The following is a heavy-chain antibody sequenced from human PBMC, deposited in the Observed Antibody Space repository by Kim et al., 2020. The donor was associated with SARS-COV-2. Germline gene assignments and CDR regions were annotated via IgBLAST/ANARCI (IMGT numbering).Heavy chain of an antibody. V-gene: IGHV4-39*07. D-gene: IGHD3-3*01. CDR3: ARTPTIFGVVISPDAFDI. J-gene: IGHJ3*02. Sequence: SRVTLSVDTSQNQFSLKLSSVTAADTAVYYCARTPTIFGVVISPDAFDIWGQGTMVTVSS.